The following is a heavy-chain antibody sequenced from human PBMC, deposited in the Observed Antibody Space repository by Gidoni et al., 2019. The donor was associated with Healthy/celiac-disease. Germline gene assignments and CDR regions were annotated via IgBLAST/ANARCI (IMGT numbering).Heavy chain of an antibody. CDR2: ISWNSGSI. D-gene: IGHD6-19*01. V-gene: IGHV3-9*01. J-gene: IGHJ3*02. CDR1: GFTFDDYA. CDR3: AKVGGRAVAGTAFDI. Sequence: EVQLVESGGGLVQPGRSLRLSCAASGFTFDDYAMHWVRQAPGKGLEWVSGISWNSGSIGYADSVKGRFTISRDNAKNSLYLQMNSLRAEDTALYYCAKVGGRAVAGTAFDIWGQGTMVTVSS.